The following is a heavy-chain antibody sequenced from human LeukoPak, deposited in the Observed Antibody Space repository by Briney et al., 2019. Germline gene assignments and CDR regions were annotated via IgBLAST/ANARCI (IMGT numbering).Heavy chain of an antibody. D-gene: IGHD3-9*01. CDR1: CGSISSSSYY. Sequence: SETLSLTCTVSCGSISSSSYYWGWIRQPPGKGLEWIGSIYYSGSTYYNPSLKSRVTISVDTSKNQFSLKLSSVTAADTAVYYCARDGYFDWLPPYDLWGRGTLVTVSS. CDR2: IYYSGST. V-gene: IGHV4-39*07. CDR3: ARDGYFDWLPPYDL. J-gene: IGHJ2*01.